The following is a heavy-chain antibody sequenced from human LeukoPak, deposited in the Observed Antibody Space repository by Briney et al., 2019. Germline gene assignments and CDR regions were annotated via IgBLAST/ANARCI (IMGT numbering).Heavy chain of an antibody. CDR1: GFTFSSYA. J-gene: IGHJ4*02. V-gene: IGHV3-23*01. Sequence: PGGSLRLSCAASGFTFSSYAMSWVRQAPGKGLEWVSTINGGGVNTHYADSVGGRFTISRDNSKNTLFLQMNSLSDEDTAVYYCAKDLYSNYGPADYWGQGNLVTVSS. D-gene: IGHD4-11*01. CDR2: INGGGVNT. CDR3: AKDLYSNYGPADY.